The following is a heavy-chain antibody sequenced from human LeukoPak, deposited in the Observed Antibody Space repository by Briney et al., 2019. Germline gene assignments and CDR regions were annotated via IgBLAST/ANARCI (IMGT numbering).Heavy chain of an antibody. D-gene: IGHD2-2*01. CDR3: ARSGWKVPAATHWYFDL. Sequence: SETLSLTCAVYGGSFSGYYWSWIRQPPGKGLEWIGYIYYSGSTNYNPSLKSRVTISVDTSKNQFSLKLSSVTAADTAVYYCARSGWKVPAATHWYFDLWGRGTLVTVSS. J-gene: IGHJ2*01. CDR2: IYYSGST. CDR1: GGSFSGYY. V-gene: IGHV4-59*01.